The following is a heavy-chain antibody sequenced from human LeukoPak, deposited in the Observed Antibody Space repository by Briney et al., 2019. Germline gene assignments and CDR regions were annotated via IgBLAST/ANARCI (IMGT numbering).Heavy chain of an antibody. CDR3: ARGSASGWYTDY. J-gene: IGHJ4*02. D-gene: IGHD6-19*01. V-gene: IGHV3-9*02. CDR2: INWNSGRI. Sequence: PGGSLRLSCEASGFTSSDHYIDWVRQAPGKGLEWVSGINWNSGRIGYADSVKGRFTISRDNAKNSLHLQMNSLRPDDTALYYCARGSASGWYTDYWGQGALIIVSS. CDR1: GFTSSDHY.